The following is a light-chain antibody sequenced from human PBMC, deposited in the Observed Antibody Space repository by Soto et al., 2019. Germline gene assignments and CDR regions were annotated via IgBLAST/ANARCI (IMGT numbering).Light chain of an antibody. Sequence: DIQMTQSPSSVSASVGDRVTITCRSSEDISTWLAWYQQKPGKAPELLIYAASTLQSGVPSRFSGSGSGTDFTLTISCLQSEDFATYYCQQYYSFPLTFGGGTKVDIK. CDR2: AAS. V-gene: IGKV1-12*01. CDR3: QQYYSFPLT. J-gene: IGKJ4*01. CDR1: EDISTW.